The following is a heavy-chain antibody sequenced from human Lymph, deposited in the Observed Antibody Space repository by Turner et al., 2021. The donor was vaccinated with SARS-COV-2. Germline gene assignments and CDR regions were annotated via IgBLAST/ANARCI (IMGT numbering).Heavy chain of an antibody. CDR2: ISYDGSNK. CDR1: GFTFSSYA. Sequence: QVQLVEAGGGVVQPGRSLRLSCAASGFTFSSYAMHWVRQSPGKGLEWVAVISYDGSNKYYADSVKCRFTISRDNSKNTLYLQMNSLRAEDTAVYHCARDTGGQVDVWGQGTTVTVSS. J-gene: IGHJ6*02. CDR3: ARDTGGQVDV. D-gene: IGHD2-8*02. V-gene: IGHV3-30-3*01.